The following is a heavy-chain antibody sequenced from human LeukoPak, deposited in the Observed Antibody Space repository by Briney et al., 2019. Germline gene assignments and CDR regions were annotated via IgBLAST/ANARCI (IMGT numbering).Heavy chain of an antibody. J-gene: IGHJ5*02. CDR3: ARQLHRSGGSDP. D-gene: IGHD2-15*01. CDR2: IYPGDSDT. Sequence: GIIYPGDSDTRYSPSFQGQVTISADKSISTAYLQWSSLKASDTAMYYCARQLHRSGGSDPWGQGTLVTVSS. V-gene: IGHV5-51*01.